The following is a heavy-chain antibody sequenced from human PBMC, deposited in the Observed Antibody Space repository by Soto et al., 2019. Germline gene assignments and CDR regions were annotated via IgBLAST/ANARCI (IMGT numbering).Heavy chain of an antibody. D-gene: IGHD6-6*01. CDR3: ARDLSSAYSSSYYYGMEV. J-gene: IGHJ6*01. CDR1: GVTFSSYA. V-gene: IGHV1-69*06. Sequence: SVKVSCKASGVTFSSYAISWVRQAPLQVLEWMVGIIPIFGTANYAQKFQGRVTITADKSTSTAYMELSSLRSEEKAVYYCARDLSSAYSSSYYYGMEVWGQGTTVTVSS. CDR2: IIPIFGTA.